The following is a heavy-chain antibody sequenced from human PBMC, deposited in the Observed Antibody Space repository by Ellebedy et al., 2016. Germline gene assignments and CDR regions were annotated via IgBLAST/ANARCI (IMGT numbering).Heavy chain of an antibody. Sequence: SVKVSCKASGGTFSSYAISWVRQAPGQGLEWMGGIIPIFGTANYAQKFQGRVTITADESTSTAYMELSSLRSEDTAVYYCARGNDIVVVVAATRFGWFDPWGQGTLVTVSS. D-gene: IGHD2-15*01. CDR2: IIPIFGTA. V-gene: IGHV1-69*13. J-gene: IGHJ5*02. CDR1: GGTFSSYA. CDR3: ARGNDIVVVVAATRFGWFDP.